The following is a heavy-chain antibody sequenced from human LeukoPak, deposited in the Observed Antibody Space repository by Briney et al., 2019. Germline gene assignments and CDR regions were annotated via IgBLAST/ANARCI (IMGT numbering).Heavy chain of an antibody. Sequence: ASVKVSCKVSGYTFTDYYMHWVQQAPGKGLEWMGLVDPEDGETIYAEKFQGRVTITADTSTDTVYMELSSLRSEDTAVYYCATDLQNEGTGIRWGQGTLVTVSS. D-gene: IGHD1-14*01. CDR2: VDPEDGET. J-gene: IGHJ4*02. V-gene: IGHV1-69-2*01. CDR3: ATDLQNEGTGIR. CDR1: GYTFTDYY.